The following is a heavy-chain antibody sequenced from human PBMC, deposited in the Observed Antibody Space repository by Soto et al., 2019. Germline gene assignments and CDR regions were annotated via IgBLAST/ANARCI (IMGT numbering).Heavy chain of an antibody. Sequence: QVQLQESGPGLVKPSETLSLTCTVSGGSISSYYWSWIRQPPGKGLEWIGYIYYSGSTNYNPSLKSRVTISVDTSKNQFSLKLSSVTAADTAVYYCARDGGDYGVNYYYYGMDVW. CDR2: IYYSGST. J-gene: IGHJ6*01. CDR1: GGSISSYY. D-gene: IGHD4-17*01. CDR3: ARDGGDYGVNYYYYGMDV. V-gene: IGHV4-59*01.